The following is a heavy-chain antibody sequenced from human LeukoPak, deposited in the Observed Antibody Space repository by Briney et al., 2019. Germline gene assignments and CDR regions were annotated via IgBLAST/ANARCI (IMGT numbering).Heavy chain of an antibody. D-gene: IGHD2-15*01. CDR2: ISYDGSNK. J-gene: IGHJ4*02. CDR1: GFTFSSYA. V-gene: IGHV3-30*04. CDR3: VAVVAAVLY. Sequence: SLTLSCAASGFTFSSYALHWVRQAPGKGLEWVTAISYDGSNKYYADYVKGRFTISRDNSKSTVYLQMNSLRAQDTAVYYGVAVVAAVLYWGQGTLVTVSS.